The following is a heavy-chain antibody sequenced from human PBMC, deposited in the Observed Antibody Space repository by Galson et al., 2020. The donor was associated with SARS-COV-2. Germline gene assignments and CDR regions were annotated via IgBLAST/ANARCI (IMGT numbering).Heavy chain of an antibody. D-gene: IGHD3-9*01. V-gene: IGHV1-2*02. CDR3: AKTYYDILTGYYINWFAP. J-gene: IGHJ5*02. CDR2: INPNSGGT. CDR1: GYTFTGYY. Sequence: ASVKVSCKASGYTFTGYYMHWVRQAPGQGLEWMGWINPNSGGTNYAQKFQGRVTMTRDTSISTAHMELSRLRSDDTAVYYCAKTYYDILTGYYINWFAPWGQGTLVTVSS.